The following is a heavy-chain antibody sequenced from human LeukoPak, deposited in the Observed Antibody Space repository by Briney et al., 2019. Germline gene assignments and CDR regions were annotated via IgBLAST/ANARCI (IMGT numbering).Heavy chain of an antibody. Sequence: PGGSVRLSCAASGFTFSSYWMSWVRQAPGKGLEWVANINQDGGEKNYVDSVKGRFTISRDNAKNSLYLQMNSLRAEDTAVYYCARASGGIAVAGSQGGFFDYWGKGTLVTVSS. J-gene: IGHJ4*02. CDR2: INQDGGEK. CDR3: ARASGGIAVAGSQGGFFDY. V-gene: IGHV3-7*04. D-gene: IGHD6-19*01. CDR1: GFTFSSYW.